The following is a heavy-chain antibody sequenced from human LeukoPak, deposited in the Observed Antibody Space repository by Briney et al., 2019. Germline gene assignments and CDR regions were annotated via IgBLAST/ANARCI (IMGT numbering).Heavy chain of an antibody. D-gene: IGHD5-18*01. CDR3: ARDNTAMVTYYYYGMDV. V-gene: IGHV3-9*01. J-gene: IGHJ6*02. Sequence: GGSLRLSCAASGFTFDDYAMHWVRQAPGKGLEWVSGISWNSGSIGYADSVKGRFTISRDNAKNSLYPQMNSLRAEDTAVYYCARDNTAMVTYYYYGMDVWGQGTTVTVSS. CDR1: GFTFDDYA. CDR2: ISWNSGSI.